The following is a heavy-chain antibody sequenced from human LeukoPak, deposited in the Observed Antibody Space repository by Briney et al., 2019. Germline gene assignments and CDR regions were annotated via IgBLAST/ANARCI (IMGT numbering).Heavy chain of an antibody. D-gene: IGHD5-24*01. J-gene: IGHJ4*02. Sequence: SETLSLTCTVSGGSISSYYWSWIRQPPGKGLEWIGYIYYSGSTNYNPSLKSRVTISVDTSKNRFSLKLSSVTAADTAVYYCARHGRDGYKGDFDYWGQGTLVTVSS. CDR3: ARHGRDGYKGDFDY. CDR2: IYYSGST. CDR1: GGSISSYY. V-gene: IGHV4-59*08.